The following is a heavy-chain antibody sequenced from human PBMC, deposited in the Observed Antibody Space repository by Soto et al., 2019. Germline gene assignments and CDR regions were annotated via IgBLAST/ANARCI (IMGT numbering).Heavy chain of an antibody. Sequence: PGGSLRLSCAASGFTFSSYAMSWVRQAPGKGLEWVSAISGSGGSTYYADSVKGRFTISRDNSKNTLYLQMNSLRAEDTAVYYCAKGLFWDVWGSYRYPFDYWGQGTLVTVSS. CDR2: ISGSGGST. J-gene: IGHJ4*02. CDR3: AKGLFWDVWGSYRYPFDY. CDR1: GFTFSSYA. V-gene: IGHV3-23*01. D-gene: IGHD3-16*02.